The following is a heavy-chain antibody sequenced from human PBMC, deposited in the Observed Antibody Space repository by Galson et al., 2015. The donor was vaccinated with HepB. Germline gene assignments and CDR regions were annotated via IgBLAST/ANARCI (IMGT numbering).Heavy chain of an antibody. J-gene: IGHJ6*02. Sequence: SLRLSCAASGFTFSSYGMHWVRQAPGKGLEWVAVISYDGSNKYYANSVKGRFTISRDNSKNTLYLQMNGLRAEDTAVYYCARDLGYSGYDNYYYYGMDVWGQGTTVTVSS. CDR2: ISYDGSNK. CDR1: GFTFSSYG. D-gene: IGHD5-12*01. V-gene: IGHV3-30*03. CDR3: ARDLGYSGYDNYYYYGMDV.